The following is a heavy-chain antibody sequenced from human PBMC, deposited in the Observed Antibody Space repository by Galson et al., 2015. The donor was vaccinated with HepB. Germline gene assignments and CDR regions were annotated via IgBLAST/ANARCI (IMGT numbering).Heavy chain of an antibody. V-gene: IGHV1-18*04. J-gene: IGHJ4*02. D-gene: IGHD3-22*01. Sequence: SVKVSCKASGYTFTSYVITWVRQAPGQGLEWMGWISADRNKTNYAQNIQGRVTMTTDTPTSTAYMELKSLRSDDTAVYYCATPLSDSSGFWWGQGTLVTVSS. CDR3: ATPLSDSSGFW. CDR2: ISADRNKT. CDR1: GYTFTSYV.